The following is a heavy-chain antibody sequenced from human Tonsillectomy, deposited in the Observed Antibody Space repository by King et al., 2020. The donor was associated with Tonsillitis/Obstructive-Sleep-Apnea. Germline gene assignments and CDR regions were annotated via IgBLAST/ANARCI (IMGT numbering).Heavy chain of an antibody. V-gene: IGHV5-51*01. CDR3: ARSGTFDS. CDR1: GYSFTSYW. Sequence: VQLVESGAEVKKPGESLKISCKGSGYSFTSYWIAWVRQMPGKGLEWVGIIYPVDSDTRYSPSFQGQVSISVDKSTSTAYLQWSSLKASDTAIYYCARSGTFDSWGQGTLVTVSS. CDR2: IYPVDSDT. D-gene: IGHD1-14*01. J-gene: IGHJ4*02.